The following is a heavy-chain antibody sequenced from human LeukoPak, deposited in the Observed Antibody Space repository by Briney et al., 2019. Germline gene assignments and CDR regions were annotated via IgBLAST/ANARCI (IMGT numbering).Heavy chain of an antibody. CDR3: ARRGSGSGFDP. Sequence: SDTLSLTCTVSGGSISTYYWSWIRQSPGKGLEWIGYIYYSGSTNYNPSLKSRVTISVDTSKNQFSLKLSSVTAADTAVYYCARRGSGSGFDPWGQGTLVTVSS. D-gene: IGHD3-10*01. V-gene: IGHV4-59*08. CDR2: IYYSGST. CDR1: GGSISTYY. J-gene: IGHJ5*02.